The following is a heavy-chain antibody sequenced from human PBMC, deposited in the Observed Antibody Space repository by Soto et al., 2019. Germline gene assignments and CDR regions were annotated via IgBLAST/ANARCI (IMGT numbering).Heavy chain of an antibody. CDR3: ARQTRVLRYFDWPPLS. D-gene: IGHD3-9*01. CDR1: GGSISSSSYY. J-gene: IGHJ4*02. CDR2: IYYSGST. Sequence: SATLSITCTVSGGSISSSSYYWGWIRQPPGEGLEWIGSIYYSGSTYYNPSLKSRVTISVDTSKNQFSLKLSSVTAADTAVYYCARQTRVLRYFDWPPLSWGQGTLVTVSS. V-gene: IGHV4-39*01.